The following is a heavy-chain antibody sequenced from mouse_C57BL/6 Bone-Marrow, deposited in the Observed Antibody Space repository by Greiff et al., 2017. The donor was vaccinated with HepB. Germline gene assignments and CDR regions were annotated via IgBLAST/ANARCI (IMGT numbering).Heavy chain of an antibody. CDR2: IDPENGDT. D-gene: IGHD1-1*02. V-gene: IGHV14-4*01. CDR3: TTEGVGTTWFAY. CDR1: GFNIKDDY. Sequence: VTLKESGAELVRPGASVKLSCTASGFNIKDDYMHWVKQRPEQGLEWIGWIDPENGDTEYASKFQGKATITADTSSNTAYLQLSSLTSEDTAVYYCTTEGVGTTWFAYGGRGTLVTVSA. J-gene: IGHJ3*01.